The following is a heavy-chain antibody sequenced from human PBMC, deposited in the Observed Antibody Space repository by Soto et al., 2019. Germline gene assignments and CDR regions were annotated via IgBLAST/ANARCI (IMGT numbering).Heavy chain of an antibody. J-gene: IGHJ4*02. CDR2: IDPEDGDT. CDR3: ARIRVIAGKYFDY. CDR1: GYTLTELS. V-gene: IGHV1-24*01. D-gene: IGHD2-15*01. Sequence: ASVKASCKGSGYTLTELSVHWVRQAPGKRLEWMGGIDPEDGDTIYAQKFQGRVTMSEDTSTSTAYMELSSLRSEDTAVYYCARIRVIAGKYFDYWGQGTLVTVSS.